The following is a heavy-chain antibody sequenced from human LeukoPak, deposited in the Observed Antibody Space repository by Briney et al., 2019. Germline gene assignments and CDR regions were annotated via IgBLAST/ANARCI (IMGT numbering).Heavy chain of an antibody. Sequence: PGGSLRLSCAASGFTFSSYSMNWVRQAPGKGLEWVSYISSSSSTIYYADSVKGRFTISRDNAKNSLYLQMNSLRAEDTAVYYCARGLNRYTYYYDSSGYHYFDYWGQGTLVTVSS. V-gene: IGHV3-48*04. J-gene: IGHJ4*02. D-gene: IGHD3-22*01. CDR3: ARGLNRYTYYYDSSGYHYFDY. CDR2: ISSSSSTI. CDR1: GFTFSSYS.